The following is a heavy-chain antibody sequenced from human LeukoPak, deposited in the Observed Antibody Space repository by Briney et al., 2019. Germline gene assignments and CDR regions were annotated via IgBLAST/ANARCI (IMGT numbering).Heavy chain of an antibody. Sequence: SETLSLTCAVSGGSISSGDFPWSWIRQPPGKDLEWIGYIFHTGHASYNPSLKSRVTISVDMSKNQLSLRLTSVTAADTAVYYCAREWTRIEYWGQGTLVTVSS. CDR3: AREWTRIEY. J-gene: IGHJ4*02. D-gene: IGHD3/OR15-3a*01. V-gene: IGHV4-30-2*01. CDR2: IFHTGHA. CDR1: GGSISSGDFP.